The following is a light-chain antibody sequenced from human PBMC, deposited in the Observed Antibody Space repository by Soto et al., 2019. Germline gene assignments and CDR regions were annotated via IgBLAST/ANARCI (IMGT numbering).Light chain of an antibody. V-gene: IGKV1-27*01. CDR1: QAISNF. Sequence: IPMTQSPATLSASVGDRGTITCRASQAISNFLAWYQQKPGKVPKLLMYGASTLPSGVPSRFSGSGSGTDFTLTISSLQPEDVATYYCQNYHSAPWTFGQGTKVDI. CDR2: GAS. CDR3: QNYHSAPWT. J-gene: IGKJ1*01.